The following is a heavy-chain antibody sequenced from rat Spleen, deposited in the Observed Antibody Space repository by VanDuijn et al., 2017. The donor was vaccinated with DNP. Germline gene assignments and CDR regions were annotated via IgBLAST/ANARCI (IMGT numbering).Heavy chain of an antibody. CDR1: GYTFTTHH. D-gene: IGHD1-4*01. J-gene: IGHJ1*01. CDR2: INTGSGGT. Sequence: QVQLQQSGGELVTPGTSVKLSCKASGYTFTTHHMNWIKQTTGQGLDYIGYINTGSGGTNYNEKFRGKATLTVDTSSSTAFMQLSSLTPDDSAVYYCARRRLPYWYFDFWGPGTMVTVSS. V-gene: IGHV1-47*01. CDR3: ARRRLPYWYFDF.